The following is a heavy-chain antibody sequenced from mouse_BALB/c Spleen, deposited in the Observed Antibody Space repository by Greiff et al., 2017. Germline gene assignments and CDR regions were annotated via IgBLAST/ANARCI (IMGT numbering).Heavy chain of an antibody. V-gene: IGHV3-2*02. CDR2: ISYSGST. D-gene: IGHD2-3*01. CDR3: ARFPDGYYVDWYFDV. CDR1: GYSITSDYA. J-gene: IGHJ1*01. Sequence: VQLKESGPGLVKPSQSLSLTCTVTGYSITSDYAWNWIRQFPGNKLEWMGYISYSGSTSYNPSLKSRISITRDTSKNQFFLQLNSVTTEDTATYYCARFPDGYYVDWYFDVWGAGTTVTVSS.